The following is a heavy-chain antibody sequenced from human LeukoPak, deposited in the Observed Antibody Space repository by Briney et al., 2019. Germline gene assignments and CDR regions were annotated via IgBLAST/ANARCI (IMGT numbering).Heavy chain of an antibody. V-gene: IGHV1-8*01. CDR1: GYTFTSYD. D-gene: IGHD2-2*02. CDR3: ARGIVVVPAAILVPDYYYYMDV. Sequence: ASVKVFCKASGYTFTSYDINWVRQATGQGLEWMGWMNPNSGNTGYAQKFQGRVTMTRNTSISTAYTELSSLRSEDTAVYYCARGIVVVPAAILVPDYYYYMDVWGKGTTVTVSS. CDR2: MNPNSGNT. J-gene: IGHJ6*03.